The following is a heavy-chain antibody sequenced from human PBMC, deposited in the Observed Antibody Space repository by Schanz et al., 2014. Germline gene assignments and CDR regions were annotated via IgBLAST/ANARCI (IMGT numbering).Heavy chain of an antibody. Sequence: EVQLVESGGGLVKPGGSLRLSCVASGFRFDDYAMHWVRQAPGKGLEWVSGMSWNAGSLGYGDSVKGRFTISRDNAKTSLVLQKNTLRAEDAALYFCPRDYESALYSPRHDAFDVWGQGTVVTVSS. V-gene: IGHV3-9*01. CDR3: PRDYESALYSPRHDAFDV. D-gene: IGHD2-8*01. CDR1: GFRFDDYA. J-gene: IGHJ3*01. CDR2: MSWNAGSL.